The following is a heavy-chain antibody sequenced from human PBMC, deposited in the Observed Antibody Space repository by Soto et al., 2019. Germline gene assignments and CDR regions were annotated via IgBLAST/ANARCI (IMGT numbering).Heavy chain of an antibody. CDR1: GGTFSSYA. CDR2: IIPIFGKA. CDR3: ARHQGSYYDGSGYQMGGDAFDI. Sequence: ASVKVSCKASGGTFSSYAISWVRQAPGQGLEWMGGIIPIFGKANYAQKFQGRVAITADESTSTAYMELSSLRSEDTAVYYCARHQGSYYDGSGYQMGGDAFDIWGKGTMVTVSS. V-gene: IGHV1-69*13. J-gene: IGHJ3*02. D-gene: IGHD3-22*01.